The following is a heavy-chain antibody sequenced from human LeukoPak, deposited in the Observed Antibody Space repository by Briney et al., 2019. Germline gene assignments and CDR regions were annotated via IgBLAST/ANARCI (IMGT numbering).Heavy chain of an antibody. CDR1: GYTFTSYY. D-gene: IGHD6-19*01. Sequence: ASVKVSCKASGYTFTSYYMHWVRQAPGQGLEWMGIINPSGGSTNYAQKFQGRVTMTRDMSTNTVYMELSSLRSEDTAVYYCVTTRGIAVAPRLDYWGQGTLVTVSS. V-gene: IGHV1-46*01. CDR2: INPSGGST. CDR3: VTTRGIAVAPRLDY. J-gene: IGHJ4*02.